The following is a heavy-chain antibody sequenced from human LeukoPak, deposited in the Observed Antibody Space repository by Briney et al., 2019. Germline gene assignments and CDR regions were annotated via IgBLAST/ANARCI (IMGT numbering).Heavy chain of an antibody. CDR2: ISGYNGNT. J-gene: IGHJ4*02. Sequence: ASVKVSCKASGYTFTGYYMHWVRQAPGQGLEWMGWISGYNGNTHYAQNLQDRVTMTTDTSASTAYMELRSLRSDDTAVYYCARSYYYGSGSRPLDFWGQGTLVTVSS. CDR1: GYTFTGYY. D-gene: IGHD3-10*01. CDR3: ARSYYYGSGSRPLDF. V-gene: IGHV1-18*04.